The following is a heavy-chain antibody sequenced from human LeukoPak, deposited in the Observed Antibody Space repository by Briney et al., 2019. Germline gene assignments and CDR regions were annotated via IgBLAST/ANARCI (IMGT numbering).Heavy chain of an antibody. Sequence: SETLSLTCAVYGGSFSGYYWSWIRQPPGKGLEWIGEINHSGSTNYNPSLESRVTISVDTSKNQFSLKLSSVTAADTAVYYCARGPITMVRPSAFGPWGQGTLVTVSS. CDR2: INHSGST. V-gene: IGHV4-34*01. CDR1: GGSFSGYY. D-gene: IGHD3-10*01. J-gene: IGHJ5*02. CDR3: ARGPITMVRPSAFGP.